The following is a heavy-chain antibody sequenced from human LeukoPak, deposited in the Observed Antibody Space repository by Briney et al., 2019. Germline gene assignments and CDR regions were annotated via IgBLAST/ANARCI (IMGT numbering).Heavy chain of an antibody. CDR1: GGSISSSSAY. CDR3: ARHAQVWGVAAADY. D-gene: IGHD6-13*01. V-gene: IGHV4-39*01. CDR2: IYYSKNT. Sequence: PSETLSLTCTVSGGSISSSSAYWGWIRQPPGKGLEWIGSIYYSKNTYYNPSLKSRVTISADTSKNQFSLKLSSVTAADTAVYYCARHAQVWGVAAADYWGQGTLVTVSS. J-gene: IGHJ4*02.